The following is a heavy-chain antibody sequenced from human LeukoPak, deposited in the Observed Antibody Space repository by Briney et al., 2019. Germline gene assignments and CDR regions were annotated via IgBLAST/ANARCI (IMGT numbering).Heavy chain of an antibody. V-gene: IGHV3-21*01. CDR3: ARDFPGPQWELPN. D-gene: IGHD1-26*01. Sequence: GGSLRLSCAASGFTFSSYSMNWVRQAPGKGLEWVSSISSSSSYIYYADSVKGRFTISRDNAKNSLYLQLNSLRAEDTAVYYCARDFPGPQWELPNWGQGTLVTVSS. CDR2: ISSSSSYI. J-gene: IGHJ4*02. CDR1: GFTFSSYS.